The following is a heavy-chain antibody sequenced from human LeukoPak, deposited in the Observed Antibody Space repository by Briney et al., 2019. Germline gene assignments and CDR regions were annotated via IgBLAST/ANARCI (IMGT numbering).Heavy chain of an antibody. V-gene: IGHV3-74*01. CDR1: GFTFSSYW. D-gene: IGHD2-2*03. CDR2: INTDGSST. J-gene: IGHJ4*02. CDR3: AKEVGYCSSTSCYHY. Sequence: QAGGSLRLSCAASGFTFSSYWMHWVRQAPGKGLVWVSRINTDGSSTSYADSVKGRFTISRDNAKNTLYLQMNSLRAEDTAVYYCAKEVGYCSSTSCYHYWGRGTLVTASS.